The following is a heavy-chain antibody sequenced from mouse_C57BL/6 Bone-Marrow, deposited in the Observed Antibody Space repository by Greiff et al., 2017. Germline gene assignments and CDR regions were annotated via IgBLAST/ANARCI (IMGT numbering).Heavy chain of an antibody. CDR3: DSSFINTADY. V-gene: IGHV2-2*01. J-gene: IGHJ2*01. D-gene: IGHD1-1*01. CDR1: GFSLTSYG. Sequence: QVQLKQSGPGLVQPSQSLSITCTVSGFSLTSYGVHWVRQSPGKGLEWLGVIWSGGSTDYNAAFISRLSISKDNSKSQVYIKMNSLQADDTAIYYYDSSFINTADYWGQGTTLTVSS. CDR2: IWSGGST.